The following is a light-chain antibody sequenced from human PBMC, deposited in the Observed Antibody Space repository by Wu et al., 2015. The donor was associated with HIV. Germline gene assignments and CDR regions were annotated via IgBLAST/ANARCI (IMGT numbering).Light chain of an antibody. V-gene: IGKV3-11*01. J-gene: IGKJ1*01. Sequence: EIVLTQSPATLSLSSGETATLSCRASRSISGTLAWYQQKPGQALRLLIYDASNRATGVPARFSGSGSFTDFTLTISSLEPEDVATYYCQKYNMPLTFGQGTKVEMK. CDR2: DAS. CDR1: RSISGT. CDR3: QKYNMPLT.